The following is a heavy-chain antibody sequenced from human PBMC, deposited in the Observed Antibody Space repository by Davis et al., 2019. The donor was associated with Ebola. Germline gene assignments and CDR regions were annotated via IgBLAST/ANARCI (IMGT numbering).Heavy chain of an antibody. CDR3: ARTLEYSSSLRARWFDP. Sequence: SGPTLVKPTQTLTLTCTFSGFSLSTSGMCVSWIRQPPGKALEWLVRIDWDDDKFYSTSLKPRLTISKDTSKNQVVLTMTDMDPADTATYYCARTLEYSSSLRARWFDPWGQGTLVTVSS. D-gene: IGHD6-6*01. CDR1: GFSLSTSGMC. CDR2: IDWDDDK. J-gene: IGHJ5*02. V-gene: IGHV2-70*17.